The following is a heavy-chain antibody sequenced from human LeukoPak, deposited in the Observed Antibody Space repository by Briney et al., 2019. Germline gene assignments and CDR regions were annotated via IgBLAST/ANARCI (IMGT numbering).Heavy chain of an antibody. CDR1: RFPFSNYW. CDR2: IKQDGSEK. D-gene: IGHD3-22*01. Sequence: GGSLRLSCVASRFPFSNYWMSWVRQVPGKGLQWVANIKQDGSEKYYVDSLTGRFTISRDNAKNSLFLQMNSLTVEDTAVYYCAKDSSVYHYDSRNLDYWGQGTLVTVSS. V-gene: IGHV3-7*01. CDR3: AKDSSVYHYDSRNLDY. J-gene: IGHJ4*02.